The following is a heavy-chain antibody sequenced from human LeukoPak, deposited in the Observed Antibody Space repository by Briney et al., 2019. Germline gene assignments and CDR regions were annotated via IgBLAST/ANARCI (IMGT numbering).Heavy chain of an antibody. J-gene: IGHJ4*02. CDR2: ISSSSSYI. D-gene: IGHD3-22*01. Sequence: GGSLRLSCAASGFTFSSYSMNWVRQAPGKGLEWVSSISSSSSYIYYADSVKGRFTIPRDNAKNSLYLQMNSLRAEDTAVYYCARDAVYYYDSSGYPDYWGQGTLVTVSS. CDR1: GFTFSSYS. CDR3: ARDAVYYYDSSGYPDY. V-gene: IGHV3-21*01.